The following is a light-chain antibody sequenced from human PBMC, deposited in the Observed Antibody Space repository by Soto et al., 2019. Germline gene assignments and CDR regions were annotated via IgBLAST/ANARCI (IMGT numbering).Light chain of an antibody. CDR2: ATN. CDR1: SGSVSTSYY. J-gene: IGLJ2*01. CDR3: VLYMGGGTVL. V-gene: IGLV8-61*01. Sequence: QTVVTQEPSFSVSPGGTVTLTCGLSSGSVSTSYYPSWLQQTPGQAPRTLIYATNTRSSGVPHRFSGSILGNKAALTITGAQADDESDHFCVLYMGGGTVLFGGGTKLTVL.